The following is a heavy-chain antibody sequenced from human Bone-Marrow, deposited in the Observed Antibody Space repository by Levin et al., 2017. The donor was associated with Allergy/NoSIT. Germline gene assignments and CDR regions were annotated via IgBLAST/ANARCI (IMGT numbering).Heavy chain of an antibody. V-gene: IGHV3-53*01. CDR3: ARGPEATYDGMDV. CDR1: GFSVANSF. CDR2: SYSGGST. Sequence: GGSLRLSCAGFGFSVANSFMNWVRQAPGKGLEWVSLSYSGGSTQYADSVKGRFTISRDNSKNTVHLEMTGLRDEDTDVYDCARGPEATYDGMDVWVQGTTVTVSS. J-gene: IGHJ6*02.